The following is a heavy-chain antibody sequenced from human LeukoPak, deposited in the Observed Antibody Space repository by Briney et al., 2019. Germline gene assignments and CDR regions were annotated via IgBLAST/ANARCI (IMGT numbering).Heavy chain of an antibody. CDR3: ARVYCSSTSCPPPDY. J-gene: IGHJ4*02. CDR2: ISAYNGNT. V-gene: IGHV1-18*01. D-gene: IGHD2-2*01. Sequence: ASVKVSCKASGYTFTSYGISWVRQAPGQGLEWMGWISAYNGNTNYAQKLQGRVTMTTYTSTSTAYMELRSLRSDDTAVYYCARVYCSSTSCPPPDYWGQGALVTVSS. CDR1: GYTFTSYG.